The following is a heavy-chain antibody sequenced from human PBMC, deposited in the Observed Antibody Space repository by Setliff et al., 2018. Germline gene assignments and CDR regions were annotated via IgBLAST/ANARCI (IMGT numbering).Heavy chain of an antibody. CDR2: INKDGSER. D-gene: IGHD6-19*01. J-gene: IGHJ5*02. Sequence: GGSLRLSCVASGLIFSNNWMSRVRQAPGKGLEWVTNINKDGSERNYVDSVKGRSTISRDNAKNSVYLQMNSLRADDTAVYYCVPQGPGYGNGWWTNWFDPWGQGTLVTVSS. CDR1: GLIFSNNW. CDR3: VPQGPGYGNGWWTNWFDP. V-gene: IGHV3-7*03.